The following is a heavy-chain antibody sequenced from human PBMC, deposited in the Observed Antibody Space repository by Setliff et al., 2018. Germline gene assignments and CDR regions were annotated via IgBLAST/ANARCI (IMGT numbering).Heavy chain of an antibody. J-gene: IGHJ3*02. Sequence: HGESLTISCKGSGYSFTSYWIGWVRQMPGKGLEWMGIIYPGDSDTRYSPSFQGQVTISADKSISTAYLQWSSLKASDTAMYYCARHADYYDSSGYSVNDAFDIWGQGTMVTVSS. V-gene: IGHV5-51*01. CDR1: GYSFTSYW. CDR2: IYPGDSDT. D-gene: IGHD3-22*01. CDR3: ARHADYYDSSGYSVNDAFDI.